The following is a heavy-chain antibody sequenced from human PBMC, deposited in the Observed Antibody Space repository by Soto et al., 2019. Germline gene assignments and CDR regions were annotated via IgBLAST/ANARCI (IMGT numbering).Heavy chain of an antibody. D-gene: IGHD2-21*01. CDR1: GYTFTSYD. V-gene: IGHV1-8*01. CDR2: MNPNSGRT. J-gene: IGHJ5*02. CDR3: ARGHSTDNWLDP. Sequence: EASVKVSCKASGYTFTSYDINWVRQATGQGLEWLGWMNPNSGRTGYAQNFQGRITMTSNTSITTAYMELSSLRSDDTAVYYCARGHSTDNWLDPWGQGTLVTVSS.